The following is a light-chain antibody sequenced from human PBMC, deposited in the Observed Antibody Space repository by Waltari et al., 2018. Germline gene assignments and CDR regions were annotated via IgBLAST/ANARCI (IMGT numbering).Light chain of an antibody. J-gene: IGLJ2*01. V-gene: IGLV3-25*03. Sequence: SFELTQPPSLSVSTGQKARITCTGHPLLKKHALWHQQRPGLAPVLVIYQASERPSGIPERFSGSSSGTTVTLTISGVQAEDEADYYCQSADSSGSVVFGGGTKLTVL. CDR2: QAS. CDR3: QSADSSGSVV. CDR1: PLLKKH.